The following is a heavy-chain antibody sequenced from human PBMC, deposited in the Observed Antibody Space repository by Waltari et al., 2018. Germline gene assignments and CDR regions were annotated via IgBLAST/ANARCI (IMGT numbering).Heavy chain of an antibody. V-gene: IGHV3-23*03. J-gene: IGHJ2*01. D-gene: IGHD3-22*01. CDR3: AKETVIIWNRVDQGGHFDL. CDR1: GFTFSRYA. Sequence: EVQLVESGGTLIQPGGSLRLSCAASGFTFSRYAMNWVRQAPGEVVEVVVAIWCVGWISYYADSVGCRFTTSRDNSKDILDLKMNSLRVEDTAVYHCAKETVIIWNRVDQGGHFDLWGRGTLVTVSS. CDR2: IWCVGWIS.